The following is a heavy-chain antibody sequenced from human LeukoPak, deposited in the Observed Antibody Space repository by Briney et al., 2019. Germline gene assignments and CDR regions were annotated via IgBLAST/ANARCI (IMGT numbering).Heavy chain of an antibody. CDR1: GGSFSSTTYY. J-gene: IGHJ5*02. V-gene: IGHV4-39*01. CDR2: VYYSGST. Sequence: SETLSLTCTVSGGSFSSTTYYWGWIRQPPGKGLEWIGSVYYSGSTYYNQSLKSRVTISVDTSKNQFSLKLSSVTAADTAVYYCARHFWSGSSMWFDPWGQGTLVTVSS. CDR3: ARHFWSGSSMWFDP. D-gene: IGHD3-3*01.